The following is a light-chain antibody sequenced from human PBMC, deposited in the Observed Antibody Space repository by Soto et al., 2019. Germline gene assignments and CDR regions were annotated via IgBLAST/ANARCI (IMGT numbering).Light chain of an antibody. V-gene: IGLV2-8*01. J-gene: IGLJ1*01. CDR2: EVD. Sequence: SVLTRPPFASGSPGQSVAIAGTGTSSDVGGYNYVSWYQQHPGKAPKLMIYEVDKRPSGVPDRFSGSKSGNTASLTVSGLQAEDEADYYCSSYAGSSNVFGTGTKVTVL. CDR1: SSDVGGYNY. CDR3: SSYAGSSNV.